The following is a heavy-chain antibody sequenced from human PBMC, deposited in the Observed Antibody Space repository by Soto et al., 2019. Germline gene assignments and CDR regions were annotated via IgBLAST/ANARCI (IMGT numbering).Heavy chain of an antibody. V-gene: IGHV1-8*01. CDR1: GYTFTTYD. Sequence: QVQLVQSGAEVKKPGASVKVSCKATGYTFTTYDINWVRQATGQGLEWMGWMNPNSGDTGYAQKFQGRVTMTRDTSISTAYMELSPLTPDGTAVYYGVRGLEWLRNYWGQGTLVTVSS. CDR2: MNPNSGDT. J-gene: IGHJ4*02. CDR3: VRGLEWLRNY. D-gene: IGHD5-12*01.